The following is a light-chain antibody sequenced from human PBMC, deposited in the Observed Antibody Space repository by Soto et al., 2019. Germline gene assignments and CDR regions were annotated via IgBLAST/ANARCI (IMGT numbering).Light chain of an antibody. CDR2: KAA. V-gene: IGKV1-5*03. J-gene: IGKJ1*01. Sequence: DIQMTQSPSTLSASVGDRVTITCRASQTISSWLAWYQQKPGKAPKLLIYKAATLKGGVPSSFSGSGSGTDFTLTIISLQPADDVTYYCQKYNGALWTFGQGTKVDIK. CDR1: QTISSW. CDR3: QKYNGALWT.